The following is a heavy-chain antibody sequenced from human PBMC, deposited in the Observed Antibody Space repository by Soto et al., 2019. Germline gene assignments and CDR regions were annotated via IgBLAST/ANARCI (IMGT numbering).Heavy chain of an antibody. CDR3: AREDDGGDRDYYGLDV. D-gene: IGHD2-21*02. CDR1: GGSISGDYYH. CDR2: IHFSGSV. V-gene: IGHV4-30-4*08. Sequence: QVQLQQSGPGLVKPSQTLSLTCTVSGGSISGDYYHWTWIRQSTGKGLEWMGYIHFSGSVLYNPSFKSRPIISVDTSQTQFSLHLRSGPAADTAVYFCAREDDGGDRDYYGLDVWGQGTTVTVSS. J-gene: IGHJ6*02.